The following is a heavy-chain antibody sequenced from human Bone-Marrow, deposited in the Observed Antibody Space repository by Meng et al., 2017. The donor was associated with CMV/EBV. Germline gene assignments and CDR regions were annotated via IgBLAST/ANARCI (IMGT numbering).Heavy chain of an antibody. CDR1: GYTFTGYY. CDR2: INPNSGGT. CDR3: ARVAKAAARHDY. J-gene: IGHJ4*02. D-gene: IGHD6-6*01. Sequence: SVKVSCKASGYTFTGYYMHWVRQAPGQGLEWMEWINPNSGGTNYAQKFQGRVTMPRDTSISTAYMELSRLRSDDTAVHYCARVAKAAARHDYWGQGTLVTVSS. V-gene: IGHV1-2*02.